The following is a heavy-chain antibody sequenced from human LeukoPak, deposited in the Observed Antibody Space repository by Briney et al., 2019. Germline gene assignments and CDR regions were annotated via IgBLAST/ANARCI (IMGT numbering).Heavy chain of an antibody. CDR1: GYTFSDYD. Sequence: GGSLRLSCAGSGYTFSDYDIHWVRQPTGKGLEWVSAIGTLHDTYYADSVKGRFTISRGNSKNTLYLQMNSLRAEDTAVYYCASPWSSMVRGVRDYFDYWGQGTLVTVSS. CDR2: IGTLHDT. J-gene: IGHJ4*02. CDR3: ASPWSSMVRGVRDYFDY. V-gene: IGHV3-13*01. D-gene: IGHD3-10*01.